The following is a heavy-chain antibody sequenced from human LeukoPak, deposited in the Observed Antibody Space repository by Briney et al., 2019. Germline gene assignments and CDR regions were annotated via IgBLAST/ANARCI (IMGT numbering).Heavy chain of an antibody. CDR3: AKDVKDSSGYYVSLSAFDI. D-gene: IGHD3-22*01. CDR2: ISGSGGST. CDR1: GFTFSSYG. V-gene: IGHV3-23*01. Sequence: GGSLRLSCAASGFTFSSYGMSWVRQAPGKGLEWVSAISGSGGSTYYADSVKGRFTISRDNSKNTLYLQMNSLRAEDTAVYYCAKDVKDSSGYYVSLSAFDIWGQGTMVTVSS. J-gene: IGHJ3*02.